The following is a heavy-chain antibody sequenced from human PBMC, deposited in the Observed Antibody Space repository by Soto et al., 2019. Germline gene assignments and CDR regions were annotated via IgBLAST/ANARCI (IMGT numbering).Heavy chain of an antibody. CDR2: INSGGTVT. V-gene: IGHV3-74*01. J-gene: IGHJ3*02. D-gene: IGHD5-12*01. Sequence: GGSLRLSCAASGFTFSSYWMHWVRQAPGKGLVWVSRINSGGTVTTYADSVKGRFTISRDNAKNTLSLQMNSLRAEDTAVYYCASVVSTIGNDGFDIWGQGTTVTV. CDR3: ASVVSTIGNDGFDI. CDR1: GFTFSSYW.